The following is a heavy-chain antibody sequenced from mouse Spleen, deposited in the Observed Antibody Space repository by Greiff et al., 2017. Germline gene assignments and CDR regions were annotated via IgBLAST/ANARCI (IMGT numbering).Heavy chain of an antibody. CDR2: ISSGGSYT. Sequence: EVMLVESGGGLVKPGGSLKLSCAASGFTFSSYAMSWVRQTPEKRLEWVATISSGGSYTYYPDSVKGRFTISRDNAKNTLYLQMSSLRSEDTAMYYCARLNYDYDDYWGQGTTLTVSS. CDR1: GFTFSSYA. CDR3: ARLNYDYDDY. J-gene: IGHJ2*01. V-gene: IGHV5-9-1*01. D-gene: IGHD2-4*01.